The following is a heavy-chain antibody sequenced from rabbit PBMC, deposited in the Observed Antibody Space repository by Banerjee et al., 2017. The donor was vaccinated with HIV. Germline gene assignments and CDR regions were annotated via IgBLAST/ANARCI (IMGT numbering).Heavy chain of an antibody. Sequence: QQQLEESGGGLVKPEGTLTLTCTGSGFSFSSSYWICGVRQAPGKGLELIACMYTNTGSTWYASWAKGRFTISKTSSTTVTLQMTSLTAADTATYFCARDLAGNDVYTFNLWGQGTLVTVS. V-gene: IGHV1S45*01. CDR2: MYTNTGST. J-gene: IGHJ4*01. CDR1: GFSFSSSYW. CDR3: ARDLAGNDVYTFNL. D-gene: IGHD4-2*01.